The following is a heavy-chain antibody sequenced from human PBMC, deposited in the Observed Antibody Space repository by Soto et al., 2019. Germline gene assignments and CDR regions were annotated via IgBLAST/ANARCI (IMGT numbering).Heavy chain of an antibody. CDR1: GGTFSSYA. J-gene: IGHJ6*04. CDR3: ARGSIAAAGRNYYYGMDV. D-gene: IGHD6-13*01. V-gene: IGHV1-69*06. CDR2: IIPIFGTA. Sequence: SVKVSCKASGGTFSSYAISWVRQAPGQGLEWMGGIIPIFGTANYAQKFQGRVTITADKSTSTAYMEPSSLRSEDTAVYYCARGSIAAAGRNYYYGMDVWGKGTTVTVSS.